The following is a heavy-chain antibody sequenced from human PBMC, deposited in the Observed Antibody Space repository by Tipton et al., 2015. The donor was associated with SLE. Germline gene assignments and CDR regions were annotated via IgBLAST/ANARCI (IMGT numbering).Heavy chain of an antibody. D-gene: IGHD3-3*01. CDR3: ARGNWRLGYYDY. CDR2: RSYDGRHK. Sequence: SLRLSCVASGFPFNTYAMHWVRQDPGKGPEWVAGRSYDGRHKLYQDSVKGRFTISRDNSKNTPFIQMDVLRREDTARYYCARGNWRLGYYDYWGQGIMVIASS. V-gene: IGHV3-30*03. CDR1: GFPFNTYA. J-gene: IGHJ4*02.